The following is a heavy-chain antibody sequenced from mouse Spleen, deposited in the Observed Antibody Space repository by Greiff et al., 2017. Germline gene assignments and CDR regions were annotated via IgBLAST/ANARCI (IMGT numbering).Heavy chain of an antibody. D-gene: IGHD1-1*01. CDR2: ISYDGSN. CDR1: GYSITSGYY. CDR3: ARYYYGSSYGWYFDV. J-gene: IGHJ1*01. Sequence: EVKLMESGPGLVKPSQSLSLTCSVTGYSITSGYYWNWIRQFPGNKLEWMGYISYDGSNNYNPSLKNRISITRDTSKNQFFLKLNSVTTEDTATYYCARYYYGSSYGWYFDVWGAGTTVTVSS. V-gene: IGHV3-6*01.